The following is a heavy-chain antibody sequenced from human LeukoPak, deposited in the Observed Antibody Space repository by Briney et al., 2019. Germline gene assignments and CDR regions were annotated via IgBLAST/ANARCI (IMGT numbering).Heavy chain of an antibody. D-gene: IGHD6-19*01. CDR1: GGSISSSNW. CDR3: ARLEAVASRTFDY. Sequence: SETLSLTCAVSGGSISSSNWWSWVRQPPGKGLEWIGEIYHSGSTNYNPSLRSRVTISVDTSKNQFSLKLSSVTAADTAVYYCARLEAVASRTFDYWGQGTLVTVSS. V-gene: IGHV4-4*02. CDR2: IYHSGST. J-gene: IGHJ4*02.